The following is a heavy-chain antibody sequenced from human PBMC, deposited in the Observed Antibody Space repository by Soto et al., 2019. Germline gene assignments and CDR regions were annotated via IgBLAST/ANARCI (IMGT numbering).Heavy chain of an antibody. CDR1: GITFSGFW. CDR3: ATVVEH. J-gene: IGHJ4*02. V-gene: IGHV3-74*01. D-gene: IGHD3-16*02. Sequence: VPLVESGGGSVQPGGSLRLSCVASGITFSGFWMHWVRQVPGKGLVWVARVDSAGSGTSYADSVKGRFTISRDNAKNTLSLQMDSLRVDDTAVYYCATVVEHWGQGIPVTVSS. CDR2: VDSAGSGT.